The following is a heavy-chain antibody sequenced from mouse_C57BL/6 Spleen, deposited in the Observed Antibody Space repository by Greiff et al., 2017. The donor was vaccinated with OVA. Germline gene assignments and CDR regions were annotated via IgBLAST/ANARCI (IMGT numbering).Heavy chain of an antibody. Sequence: QVQLQQPGAELVMPGASVKLSCKASGCTFTSYWMHWVKQRPGQGLEWIGEIDPSDSYTNYNHKFKGKSTLTVDKSSSTAYMQLSSLTSEDSAVYYCARRYGSTVLYWYFDVWGTGTTVTVSS. V-gene: IGHV1-69*01. CDR2: IDPSDSYT. D-gene: IGHD1-1*01. CDR1: GCTFTSYW. J-gene: IGHJ1*03. CDR3: ARRYGSTVLYWYFDV.